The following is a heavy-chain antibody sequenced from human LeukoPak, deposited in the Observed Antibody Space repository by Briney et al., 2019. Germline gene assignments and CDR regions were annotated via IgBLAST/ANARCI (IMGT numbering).Heavy chain of an antibody. V-gene: IGHV1-3*01. D-gene: IGHD3-10*01. J-gene: IGHJ4*02. CDR1: GYTFTSYA. Sequence: ALVKVSCKASGYTFTSYAMHWVRQAPGQRLEWMGWINAGNGNTKYSQKFQGRVTITRDTSASTAYMELSSLRSEDTAVYYCARGLWFGELLGGYYFDYWGQGTLVTVSS. CDR3: ARGLWFGELLGGYYFDY. CDR2: INAGNGNT.